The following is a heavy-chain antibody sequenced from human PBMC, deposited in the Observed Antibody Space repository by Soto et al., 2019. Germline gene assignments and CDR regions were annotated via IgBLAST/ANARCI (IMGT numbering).Heavy chain of an antibody. J-gene: IGHJ6*03. CDR2: IGAYNGNT. CDR1: GYTFSNHG. CDR3: ARARQLVVYFYYYMDF. Sequence: QVQLLQSGAEVKKPGASVKVSCKASGYTFSNHGITWVRQAPGQGLEWMGWIGAYNGNTHNTQRLQGRVTMTTAMSTCTSYMELRGLRSDDTVVYYWARARQLVVYFYYYMDFWGKGTTVTVSS. V-gene: IGHV1-18*01. D-gene: IGHD6-6*01.